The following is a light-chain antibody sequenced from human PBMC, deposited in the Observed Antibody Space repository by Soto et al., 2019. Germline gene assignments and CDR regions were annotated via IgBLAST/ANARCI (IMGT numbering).Light chain of an antibody. V-gene: IGKV3-15*01. CDR1: QSVSDK. CDR2: GAS. CDR3: QQDNNWPQT. Sequence: EIVMTKSQATLSVAPGERATLSCRASQSVSDKLAWYQQKPGQAPRLLIYGASTRATGIPARFSGSGSGTEFTLTISILQSEDFAVYYCQQDNNWPQTVGQGTKVDI. J-gene: IGKJ1*01.